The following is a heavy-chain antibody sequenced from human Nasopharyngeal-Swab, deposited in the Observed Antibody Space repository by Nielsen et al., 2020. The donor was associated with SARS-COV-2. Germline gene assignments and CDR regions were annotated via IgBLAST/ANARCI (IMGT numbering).Heavy chain of an antibody. Sequence: GESLKISCAASGFTFSSYWMSWVRQAPGKGLEWVANIKQDGSEKYYVDSVKGRFTISRDNAKNSLYLQMNSLRAEDTAVYYCARAGGEVATIFDYWGQGTLVTVSS. V-gene: IGHV3-7*01. J-gene: IGHJ4*02. CDR1: GFTFSSYW. D-gene: IGHD5-12*01. CDR2: IKQDGSEK. CDR3: ARAGGEVATIFDY.